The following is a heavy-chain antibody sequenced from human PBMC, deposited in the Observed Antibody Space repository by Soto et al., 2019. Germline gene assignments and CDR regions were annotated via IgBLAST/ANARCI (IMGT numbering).Heavy chain of an antibody. CDR3: ARGLFAGDV. J-gene: IGHJ6*04. CDR1: GYTFTSYY. Sequence: QVQLVQSGAEVKKPGASVRVSCKASGYTFTSYYIHWVRQAPGQGLEWMGIINPNGGSTNYAQKFQGRVTMTRDTSTSTAYMDLSSLRSEDMAVYYCARGLFAGDVWGKGTTVTVSS. CDR2: INPNGGST. V-gene: IGHV1-46*03.